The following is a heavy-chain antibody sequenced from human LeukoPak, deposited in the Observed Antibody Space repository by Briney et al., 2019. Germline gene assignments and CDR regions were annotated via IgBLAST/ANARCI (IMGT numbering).Heavy chain of an antibody. Sequence: PSQTLSLTCTVSGGSISSGDYYWSWIRQPPGKGLEWIGYIYYSGSTYYNPSLKSRVTISVDTSKNQFSLKLSSVTAADTAVYYCARDQGKRSGYYAYWGQGTLVTVSS. V-gene: IGHV4-30-4*01. CDR3: ARDQGKRSGYYAY. J-gene: IGHJ4*02. D-gene: IGHD3-22*01. CDR2: IYYSGST. CDR1: GGSISSGDYY.